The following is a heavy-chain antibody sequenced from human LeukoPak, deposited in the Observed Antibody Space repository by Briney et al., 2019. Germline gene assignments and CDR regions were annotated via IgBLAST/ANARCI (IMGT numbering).Heavy chain of an antibody. CDR2: ISAYNGNT. J-gene: IGHJ4*02. V-gene: IGHV1-18*01. D-gene: IGHD3-10*01. CDR1: GYTFTSYG. CDR3: ARDSARGYFDY. Sequence: ASVKVSCKASGYTFTSYGISWVRQAPGQGLEWMGWISAYNGNTNYAQKLQGRVTMTTDTSTSTAYMELSSLRSEDTAVYYCARDSARGYFDYWGQGTLVTVSS.